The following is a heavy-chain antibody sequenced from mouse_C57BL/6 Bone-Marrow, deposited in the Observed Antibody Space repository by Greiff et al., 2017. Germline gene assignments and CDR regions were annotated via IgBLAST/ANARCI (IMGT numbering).Heavy chain of an antibody. J-gene: IGHJ3*01. CDR2: IYPRSGNT. Sequence: QVQLQQSGAELARPGASVKLSCKASGYTFTSYGISWVRRRTGQGLGWIGEIYPRSGNTYYNEKFKGKATLTADKSSSTAYMELRSLTSEDSAVYFCARGGYVGTFAYWGQGTLVTVSA. CDR3: ARGGYVGTFAY. D-gene: IGHD3-1*01. V-gene: IGHV1-81*01. CDR1: GYTFTSYG.